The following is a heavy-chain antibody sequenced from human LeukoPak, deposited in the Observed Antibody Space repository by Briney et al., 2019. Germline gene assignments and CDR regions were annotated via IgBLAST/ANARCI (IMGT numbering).Heavy chain of an antibody. V-gene: IGHV1-2*02. J-gene: IGHJ6*02. D-gene: IGHD2-2*01. CDR3: ASAVAPAALGYYYGMDV. CDR2: INPNSGGT. Sequence: GASLKVSCKASGYTFLGYYMHWVRQAPGQRIEWIGWINPNSGGTNHAQKFQGRVTMTRGTSISTAYMALSRQNSDDTAVYFCASAVAPAALGYYYGMDVWGQGTTVTVSS. CDR1: GYTFLGYY.